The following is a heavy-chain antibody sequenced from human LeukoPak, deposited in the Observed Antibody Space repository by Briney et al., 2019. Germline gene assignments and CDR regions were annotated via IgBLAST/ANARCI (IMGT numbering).Heavy chain of an antibody. CDR1: GFTFSSYS. D-gene: IGHD1-26*01. CDR2: ISSSSSYI. CDR3: ARDGDSGSYCAY. Sequence: GGSLRLSCAASGFTFSSYSMNWVRQAPWKGLEWVSSISSSSSYIYYADSVKGRFTISRDNAKNSLYLQMNSLRAEDTAVYYCARDGDSGSYCAYWGQGTLATVSS. V-gene: IGHV3-21*01. J-gene: IGHJ4*02.